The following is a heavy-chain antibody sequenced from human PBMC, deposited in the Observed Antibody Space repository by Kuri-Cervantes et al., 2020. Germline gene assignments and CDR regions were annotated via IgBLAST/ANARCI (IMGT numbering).Heavy chain of an antibody. J-gene: IGHJ4*02. CDR2: ISYDGSNK. CDR3: ARGDEVTSKDYGGNLDH. D-gene: IGHD4-23*01. V-gene: IGHV3-30-3*01. CDR1: GFTFSSCA. Sequence: GGSLRLSCAASGFTFSSCAMHWVRQAPGKGLEWVAVISYDGSNKYYADSVKGRFTISRDNSKNTLYLQMNSLRAEDTAVYYCARGDEVTSKDYGGNLDHWGQGTLVTVSS.